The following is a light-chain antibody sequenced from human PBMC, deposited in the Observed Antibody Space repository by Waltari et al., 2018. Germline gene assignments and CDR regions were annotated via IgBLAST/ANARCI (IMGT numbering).Light chain of an antibody. CDR1: QSVNTH. CDR3: QQSYSKPWT. J-gene: IGKJ1*01. CDR2: TAS. Sequence: DVQLTQSPSPLSASVGDRVSISCRTSQSVNTHLNWYQQKRGTSPKLLIYTASNLQSGVPSRFSGSGSGTEFTLTISSLQPEDLATYYCQQSYSKPWTFGQGTTVEI. V-gene: IGKV1-39*01.